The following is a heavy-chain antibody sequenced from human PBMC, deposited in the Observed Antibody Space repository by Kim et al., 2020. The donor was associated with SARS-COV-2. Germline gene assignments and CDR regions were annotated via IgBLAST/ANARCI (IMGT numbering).Heavy chain of an antibody. CDR3: ASYRYDLSGYFNY. V-gene: IGHV4-59*01. CDR1: GDSIRTYY. CDR2: IYYTGST. J-gene: IGHJ4*02. D-gene: IGHD3-22*01. Sequence: SETLSLTCTVSGDSIRTYYWSWIRQPPGKGLEWIGYIYYTGSTNYSPSLKSRVRISLDTSENRFSLRLRSATAADTAVYYCASYRYDLSGYFNYWGQG.